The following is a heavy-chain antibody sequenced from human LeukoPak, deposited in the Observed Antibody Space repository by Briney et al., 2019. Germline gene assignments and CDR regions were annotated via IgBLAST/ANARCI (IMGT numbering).Heavy chain of an antibody. CDR1: GYTFTGYY. D-gene: IGHD3-10*01. V-gene: IGHV1-2*02. CDR3: ARGRLGRFGEPDY. Sequence: ASVKVSCKASGYTFTGYYMHWVRQAPGQGLEWMGWINPNSGGTNYAQKFQGRVTMTRDTSISTAYMELNTLTSEDTAVYYCARGRLGRFGEPDYWGQGTLVTVSS. J-gene: IGHJ4*02. CDR2: INPNSGGT.